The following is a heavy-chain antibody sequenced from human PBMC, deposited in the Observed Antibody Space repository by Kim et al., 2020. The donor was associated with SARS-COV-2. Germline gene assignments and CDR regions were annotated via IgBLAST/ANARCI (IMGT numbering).Heavy chain of an antibody. D-gene: IGHD3-10*01. V-gene: IGHV3-7*03. Sequence: VGPVKGRFTISRDNAKNSLYLQMNSLGAEDTAVYYCARDGWLWFGRIIDYWGQGTLVTVSS. J-gene: IGHJ4*02. CDR3: ARDGWLWFGRIIDY.